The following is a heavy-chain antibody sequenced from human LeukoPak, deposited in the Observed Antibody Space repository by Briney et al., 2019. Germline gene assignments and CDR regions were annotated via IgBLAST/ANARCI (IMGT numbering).Heavy chain of an antibody. CDR3: ARALSVAGRWVDP. V-gene: IGHV3-74*01. Sequence: GGSLRLSCAASGFTCSSCWMHWVRQAPGKGLVWVSRINSDGSSTSYADSVKGRFTISRDNAKNTLYLQMNTLRTEDTAVYYCARALSVAGRWVDPWGQGTLVTVSS. CDR1: GFTCSSCW. J-gene: IGHJ5*02. D-gene: IGHD6-19*01. CDR2: INSDGSST.